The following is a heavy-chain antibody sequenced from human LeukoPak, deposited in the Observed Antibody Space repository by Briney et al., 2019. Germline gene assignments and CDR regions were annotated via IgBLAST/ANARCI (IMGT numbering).Heavy chain of an antibody. D-gene: IGHD3-10*02. J-gene: IGHJ6*04. V-gene: IGHV3-48*03. CDR2: ISSSGSTI. CDR3: AELSITMIGGV. CDR1: GITFSNSW. Sequence: PGGSLRLSCTTSGITFSNSWMSWVRQAPGKGLEWVSYISSSGSTIYYADSVKGRFTISRDNAKNSLYLQMNSLRAEDTAVYYCAELSITMIGGVWGKGTTVTISS.